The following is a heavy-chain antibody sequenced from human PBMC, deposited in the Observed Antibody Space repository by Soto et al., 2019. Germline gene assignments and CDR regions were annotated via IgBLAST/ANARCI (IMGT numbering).Heavy chain of an antibody. CDR1: GGTFSSYA. CDR2: IIPIFGTA. CDR3: ARGGDSSGYYLVYYDY. J-gene: IGHJ4*02. V-gene: IGHV1-69*13. D-gene: IGHD3-22*01. Sequence: GASVKVSCKASGGTFSSYAISWVRRAPGQGLEWMGGIIPIFGTANYAQKFQGRVTITADESTSTAYMELSSLRSEDTAVYYCARGGDSSGYYLVYYDYWGQGTLVTVSS.